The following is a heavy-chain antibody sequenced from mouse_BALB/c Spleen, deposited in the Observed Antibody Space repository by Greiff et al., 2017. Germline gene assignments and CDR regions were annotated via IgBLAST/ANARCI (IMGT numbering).Heavy chain of an antibody. D-gene: IGHD1-1*01. V-gene: IGHV1-55*01. CDR2: IYPGSGST. CDR1: GYNFTSYW. CDR3: ARNYGSSWDYAMDD. Sequence: QVQLQQPGAELVKPGTSVKLSCKASGYNFTSYWINWVKLRPGQGLEWIGDIYPGSGSTNYNEKFKSKATLTVDTSSSTAYMQLSSLASEDSALYYCARNYGSSWDYAMDDWGQGTSVTVSS. J-gene: IGHJ4*01.